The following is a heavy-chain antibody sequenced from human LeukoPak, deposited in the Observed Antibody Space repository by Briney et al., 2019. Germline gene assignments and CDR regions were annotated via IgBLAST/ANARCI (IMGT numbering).Heavy chain of an antibody. CDR3: ATGKIFGVIIMGNFFEH. CDR2: ISCSGDTT. D-gene: IGHD3-3*01. J-gene: IGHJ4*02. CDR1: GFSFSEYA. V-gene: IGHV3-23*01. Sequence: GGSLRLSCAASGFSFSEYAMTWVRQAPGKGLEWVSLISCSGDTTHHADSVKGRFSISRDNSKNTFSLEMNNLRAEDTGIYYCATGKIFGVIIMGNFFEHWGQGSLVTVSS.